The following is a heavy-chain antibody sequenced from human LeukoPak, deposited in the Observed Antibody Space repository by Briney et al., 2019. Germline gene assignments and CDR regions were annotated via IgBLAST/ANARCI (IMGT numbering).Heavy chain of an antibody. V-gene: IGHV3-48*03. D-gene: IGHD6-13*01. CDR2: ITRSGDTI. Sequence: GGSLRLSCAASGFTFSSYEMNWVRQAPGKGLEWVSYITRSGDTIYYADSVKGRFTISRDNAKNSLYLQMNSLRAEDTAVYYCARDLPSSWYYFDYWGQGTLVTVSS. CDR1: GFTFSSYE. CDR3: ARDLPSSWYYFDY. J-gene: IGHJ4*02.